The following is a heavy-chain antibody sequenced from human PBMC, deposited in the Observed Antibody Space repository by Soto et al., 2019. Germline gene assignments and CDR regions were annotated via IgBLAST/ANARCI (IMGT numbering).Heavy chain of an antibody. J-gene: IGHJ3*02. CDR3: ARSSTRKRQLHAFDI. V-gene: IGHV3-30-3*01. CDR2: ISYDGSNK. CDR1: GFNFSSYA. D-gene: IGHD2-2*01. Sequence: GGSLRLFCAASGFNFSSYAMHWVRQAPGKGLEWVAVISYDGSNKYYADSVKGRFTISRDNSKNTLYLQMNSLRAEDTAVYYCARSSTRKRQLHAFDIWGQGTMVTVSS.